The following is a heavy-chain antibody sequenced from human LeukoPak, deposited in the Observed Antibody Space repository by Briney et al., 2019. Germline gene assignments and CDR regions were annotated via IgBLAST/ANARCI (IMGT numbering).Heavy chain of an antibody. CDR1: GFTFSSYG. Sequence: GGSLRLSCAASGFTFSSYGMNWVRQAPGKGLEWVSYISSTSTTIYYTDSVKGRFTISRDNAKNSLYLQMNSLRAEDTAVYYCASGYSSGPVYWGQGNLVTVSS. V-gene: IGHV3-48*04. CDR3: ASGYSSGPVY. D-gene: IGHD6-19*01. CDR2: ISSTSTTI. J-gene: IGHJ4*02.